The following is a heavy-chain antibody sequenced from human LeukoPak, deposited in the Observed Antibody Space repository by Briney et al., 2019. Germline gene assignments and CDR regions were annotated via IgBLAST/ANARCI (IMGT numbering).Heavy chain of an antibody. CDR1: GGSFSGYY. Sequence: KPSETLSLTCAVYGGSFSGYYWSWIRQPPGKGLEWIGEINRSRSTNYNPSLKSRVTISVDTSKNQFSLKLSSVTAADTAVYYCARGGSSGNRLTTTPPYYYGMDVWGQGTTVTVSS. J-gene: IGHJ6*02. D-gene: IGHD3-22*01. CDR3: ARGGSSGNRLTTTPPYYYGMDV. V-gene: IGHV4-34*01. CDR2: INRSRST.